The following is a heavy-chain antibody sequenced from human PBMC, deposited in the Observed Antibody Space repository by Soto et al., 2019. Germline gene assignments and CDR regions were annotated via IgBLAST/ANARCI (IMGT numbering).Heavy chain of an antibody. CDR3: AKDWPGTSSVTSDY. CDR1: GFDFSGYA. V-gene: IGHV3-23*01. Sequence: EVHLLESGGDSVQPGGSLRLSCVASGFDFSGYAMTWVRQAPGKGLEWVSAIIASGGSTYYTDSVRGRFTISRDNSKNTLYLQMNSLTPEATAIYYCAKDWPGTSSVTSDYWGQGTLVTVSS. J-gene: IGHJ4*02. D-gene: IGHD4-17*01. CDR2: IIASGGST.